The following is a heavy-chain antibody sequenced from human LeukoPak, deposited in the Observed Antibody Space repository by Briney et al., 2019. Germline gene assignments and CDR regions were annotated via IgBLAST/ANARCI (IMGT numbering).Heavy chain of an antibody. J-gene: IGHJ6*03. V-gene: IGHV4-59*08. CDR3: ARTLHCSSTSCRGYYYYYYMDV. CDR1: GGSIGSYY. CDR2: TYYSGST. D-gene: IGHD2-2*01. Sequence: SETLSLTCTVSGGSIGSYYWSWIRQPPGKGLEWIGYTYYSGSTNYNPSLKSRVTISVDTSKNQFSLKLSSVTAADTAVYYCARTLHCSSTSCRGYYYYYYMDVWGKGTTVTVSS.